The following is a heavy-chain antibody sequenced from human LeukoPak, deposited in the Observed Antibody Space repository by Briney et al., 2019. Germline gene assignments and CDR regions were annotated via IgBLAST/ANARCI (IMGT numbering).Heavy chain of an antibody. CDR1: GGSISIGGYY. Sequence: SETLSVTCTVSGGSISIGGYYWSWIRQPPGKGLEWIGYIYYSGITYYNPSLKSRVTISVDTSKNQFSLYLSSVTAADTAVYYCARVTSGEFADYWGQGTLVTVSS. J-gene: IGHJ4*02. CDR3: ARVTSGEFADY. D-gene: IGHD3-10*01. CDR2: IYYSGIT. V-gene: IGHV4-31*03.